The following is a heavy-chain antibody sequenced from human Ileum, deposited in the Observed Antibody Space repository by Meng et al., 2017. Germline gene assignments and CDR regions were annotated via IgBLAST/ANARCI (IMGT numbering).Heavy chain of an antibody. Sequence: VQLPQSGPGLVKPSQTLPRTCAVSGGSVSSNIAAWNWIRQAPLRGLEWLGRTYYRSKWYSEYAVSVKSRISITPDTSKNQFSLQMNSVTPEDTAVYYCASGSGSLDYWGPGTLVTVSS. V-gene: IGHV6-1*01. CDR3: ASGSGSLDY. D-gene: IGHD3-3*01. J-gene: IGHJ4*02. CDR2: TYYRSKWYS. CDR1: GGSVSSNIAA.